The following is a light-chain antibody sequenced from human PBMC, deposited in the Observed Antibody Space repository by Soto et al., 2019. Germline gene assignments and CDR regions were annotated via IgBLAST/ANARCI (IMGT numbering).Light chain of an antibody. CDR2: GAS. J-gene: IGKJ1*01. Sequence: EIVMTQSPATLSVSPGERATLSCRASQSVSSNLAWYQQKPGQAPRLLIYGASTRATGNPARFSGSRSGTEFTLTISSLQSEDFALYYCQQYNDWPPVTFGQGTKVEIK. CDR3: QQYNDWPPVT. CDR1: QSVSSN. V-gene: IGKV3-15*01.